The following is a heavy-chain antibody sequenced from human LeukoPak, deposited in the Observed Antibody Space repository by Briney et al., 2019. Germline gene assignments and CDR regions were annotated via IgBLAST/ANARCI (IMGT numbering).Heavy chain of an antibody. V-gene: IGHV3-9*01. CDR1: GFTFDDYA. Sequence: GASLRLSCAASGFTFDDYAMHWVRQAPGKGLEWVSGISWNSGSIGYADSVKGRFTISRDNAKNSLYLQMNSLRAEDTALYYCARDGYNHFDYWGQGTLVTVSS. D-gene: IGHD5-24*01. CDR2: ISWNSGSI. J-gene: IGHJ4*02. CDR3: ARDGYNHFDY.